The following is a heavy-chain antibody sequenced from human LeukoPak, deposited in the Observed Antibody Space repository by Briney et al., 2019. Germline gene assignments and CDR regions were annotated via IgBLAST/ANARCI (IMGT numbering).Heavy chain of an antibody. CDR1: GYTFTSYG. V-gene: IGHV1-18*01. J-gene: IGHJ4*02. D-gene: IGHD2-2*01. Sequence: ASVKVSCKGSGYTFTSYGISWVRQAPGQGREWMGWISAYNGNTNYAQKLQGRVTMTTDTSTSTAYIELRSLRSDATAVYYCARDGVSVLVPAAKHYRGQGTLAPVSP. CDR2: ISAYNGNT. CDR3: ARDGVSVLVPAAKHY.